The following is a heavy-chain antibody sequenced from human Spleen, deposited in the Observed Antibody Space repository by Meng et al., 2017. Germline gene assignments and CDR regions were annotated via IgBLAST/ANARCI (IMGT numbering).Heavy chain of an antibody. J-gene: IGHJ4*02. CDR2: IYYSGST. CDR3: ARVGGSGSLTYFDY. V-gene: IGHV4-59*08. D-gene: IGHD3-10*01. Sequence: GSLRLSCTVSGDSISGYYWSWIRQSPGKGLEWIGYIYYSGSTNYNPSLKSRVTISIDTSKNQFSLKLSSVTAADTAVYYCARVGGSGSLTYFDYWGQGTLVTSPQ. CDR1: GDSISGYY.